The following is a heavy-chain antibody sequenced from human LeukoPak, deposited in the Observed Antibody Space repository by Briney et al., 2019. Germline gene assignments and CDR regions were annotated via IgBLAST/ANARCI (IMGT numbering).Heavy chain of an antibody. V-gene: IGHV3-23*01. D-gene: IGHD5-18*01. CDR2: ISGSGSKT. J-gene: IGHJ3*02. Sequence: PGGSLRLSCAASGFTFDDYAMHWVRQAPGKGLEWVSAISGSGSKTFYADSVKGRFTISRDNPKNTLYLQMNSLRPEDTAVYYCVKEPRGYSFSFDIWGQGTMVTVPS. CDR1: GFTFDDYA. CDR3: VKEPRGYSFSFDI.